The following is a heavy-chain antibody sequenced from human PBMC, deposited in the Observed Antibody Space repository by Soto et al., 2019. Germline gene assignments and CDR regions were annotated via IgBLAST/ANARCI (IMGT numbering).Heavy chain of an antibody. CDR3: GRDGALGDTAVVDS. CDR2: IWYDGSNK. J-gene: IGHJ4*02. V-gene: IGHV3-33*01. Sequence: QVQLVESGGGVVQPGKSLRLSCAASGFTFSTYGMHCVRQAPGKGLELVAVIWYDGSNKYHGGSLTGRFTISRDNSKKPLYLPLNNLSAEDTAVYYCGRDGALGDTAVVDSWGQGTVVTVYS. D-gene: IGHD5-18*01. CDR1: GFTFSTYG.